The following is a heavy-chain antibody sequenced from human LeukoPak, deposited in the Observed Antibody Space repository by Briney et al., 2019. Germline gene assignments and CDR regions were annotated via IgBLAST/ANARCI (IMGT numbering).Heavy chain of an antibody. V-gene: IGHV3-21*06. J-gene: IGHJ4*02. Sequence: GGSLRLSCAVSGFIFSSCSMDWVRQAPGKGLEWVSSISSSGSYIYYADSVKGRFTISRDNAKNSLYLQMNSLRAEDTAVYYCARDREPYCTGGTCYSTGDYWGQGTLVTVSS. CDR3: ARDREPYCTGGTCYSTGDY. D-gene: IGHD2-15*01. CDR2: ISSSGSYI. CDR1: GFIFSSCS.